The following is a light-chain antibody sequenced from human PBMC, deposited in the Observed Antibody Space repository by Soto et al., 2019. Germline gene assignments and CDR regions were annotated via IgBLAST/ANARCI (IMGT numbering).Light chain of an antibody. J-gene: IGLJ2*01. CDR2: DVT. CDR1: NSDVGAFNL. CDR3: CSYAGYNTLI. V-gene: IGLV2-23*02. Sequence: QPVLTQPASVSGSPGQSITISCTGTNSDVGAFNLVSWYQQHPGKAPELLICDVTQRPSGVSKRFSGSKSGNTASLTIFGLQAEDEADYYCCSYAGYNTLIFGGGTKLTVL.